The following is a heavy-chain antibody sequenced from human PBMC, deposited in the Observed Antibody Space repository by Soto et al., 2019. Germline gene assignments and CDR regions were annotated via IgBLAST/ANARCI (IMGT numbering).Heavy chain of an antibody. CDR3: TKYDYIRGTYRVRCAY. D-gene: IGHD3-16*02. CDR2: IKSKTDGGTT. Sequence: EVQLVESGGGLVKPGGSLRVSCAGSGFTFSDSWMSWVRQAPGKGLEWVARIKSKTDGGTTDYAAPVTGRFTISRDDSRNTLSLQMNSLKTEDTAIYYCTKYDYIRGTYRVRCAYWGLGTMVTVSS. CDR1: GFTFSDSW. V-gene: IGHV3-15*01. J-gene: IGHJ4*02.